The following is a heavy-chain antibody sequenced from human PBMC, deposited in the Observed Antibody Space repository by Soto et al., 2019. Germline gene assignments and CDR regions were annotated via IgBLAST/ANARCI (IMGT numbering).Heavy chain of an antibody. V-gene: IGHV1-69*13. Sequence: SVKVSCKTSGGSFMSQAISWVRQAPGQGPEWMGGIIPFSGTVTYTQRFQGRLTLTADEPTKTAYMELGSLRSEDTAVYYCARGSYDSYAGFFGMDVCGPGPNVTVYS. CDR3: ARGSYDSYAGFFGMDV. D-gene: IGHD3-10*01. CDR1: GGSFMSQA. CDR2: IIPFSGTV. J-gene: IGHJ6*02.